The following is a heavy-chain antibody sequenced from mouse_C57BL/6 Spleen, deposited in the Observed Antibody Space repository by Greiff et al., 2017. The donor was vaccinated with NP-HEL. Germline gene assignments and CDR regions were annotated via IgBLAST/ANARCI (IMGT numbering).Heavy chain of an antibody. CDR3: ARRGTGGYYFDY. CDR1: GYTFTSYW. J-gene: IGHJ2*01. CDR2: IDPSDSYT. Sequence: QVQLQQPGAELVKPGASVKLSCKASGYTFTSYWMQWVKQRPGQGLEWIGEIDPSDSYTNYNQKFKGKATLTVDTSSSTAYMQLSSLTSEDSAVYYCARRGTGGYYFDYWGQGTTLTVSS. V-gene: IGHV1-50*01.